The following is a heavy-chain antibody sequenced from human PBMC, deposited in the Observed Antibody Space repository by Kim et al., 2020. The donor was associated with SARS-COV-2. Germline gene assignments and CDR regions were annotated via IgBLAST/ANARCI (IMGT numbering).Heavy chain of an antibody. CDR3: AKDLNWLRRPSSAFDI. D-gene: IGHD5-12*01. CDR1: GFTFSSYG. V-gene: IGHV3-30*18. Sequence: GGSLRLSCAASGFTFSSYGMHWVRQAPGKGLEWVAVISYDGSNKYYADSVKGRFTISRDNSKNTLYLQMNSLRAEDTAVYYCAKDLNWLRRPSSAFDIWGQGTMVTVSS. CDR2: ISYDGSNK. J-gene: IGHJ3*02.